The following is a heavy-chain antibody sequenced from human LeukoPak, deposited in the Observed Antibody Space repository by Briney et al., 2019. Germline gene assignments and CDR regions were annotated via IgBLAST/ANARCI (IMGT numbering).Heavy chain of an antibody. CDR2: ISSSSSYI. CDR3: ARNINFWSGYDY. J-gene: IGHJ4*02. Sequence: GGSLRLSCAASGFTFSSYGISWVRQAPGKGLEWVSSISSSSSYIYYADSVKGRFTISRDNAKNSLYLQMNSLRAEDTAVYYCARNINFWSGYDYWGQGTLVTVSS. D-gene: IGHD3-3*01. CDR1: GFTFSSYG. V-gene: IGHV3-21*01.